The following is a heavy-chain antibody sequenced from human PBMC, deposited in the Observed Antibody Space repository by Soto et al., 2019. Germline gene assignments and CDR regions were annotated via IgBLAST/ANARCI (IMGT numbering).Heavy chain of an antibody. CDR3: VRGGWEKPQVFAS. V-gene: IGHV1-2*02. Sequence: QVQLLQSGAEVKKPGASVKVSCKASGYTFIGYYMHWVRQAPGQGFEWMGWINPKNGDTKYIQKVEVRVTMTSDASISTVHMELSRLTSDDTAVYYCVRGGWEKPQVFASWGQGTLVTVSS. J-gene: IGHJ5*02. CDR2: INPKNGDT. D-gene: IGHD1-26*01. CDR1: GYTFIGYY.